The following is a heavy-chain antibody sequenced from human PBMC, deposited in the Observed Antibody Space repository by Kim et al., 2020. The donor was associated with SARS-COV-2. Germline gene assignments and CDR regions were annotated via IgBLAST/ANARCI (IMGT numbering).Heavy chain of an antibody. D-gene: IGHD3-10*01. J-gene: IGHJ5*02. CDR3: AKVQSRISIRGVPIGWFDP. V-gene: IGHV3-23*01. CDR1: GFTFSSYA. Sequence: GGSLRLSCAASGFTFSSYAMSWVRQAPGKGLEWVSAISGSGGSTYYADSVKGRFTISRDNSKNTLYLQMNSLRAEDTAVYYCAKVQSRISIRGVPIGWFDPWGQETLVPVSS. CDR2: ISGSGGST.